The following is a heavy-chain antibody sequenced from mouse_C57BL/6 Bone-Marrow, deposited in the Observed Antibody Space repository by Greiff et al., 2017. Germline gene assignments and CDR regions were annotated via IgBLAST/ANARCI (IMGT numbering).Heavy chain of an antibody. V-gene: IGHV8-12*01. J-gene: IGHJ1*03. CDR3: ARRTTTVPCYWYCDV. D-gene: IGHD1-1*01. CDR1: GFSLSTSGMG. Sequence: QVTLKVSGPGILQSSQTLSLTCSFSGFSLSTSGMGVSWIRQPSGKGLEWLAHIYWDDDKRYNPSLKSRLTISKDTSRNQVFLKLTSVATADTATYYCARRTTTVPCYWYCDVWGTGTTVTGSS. CDR2: IYWDDDK.